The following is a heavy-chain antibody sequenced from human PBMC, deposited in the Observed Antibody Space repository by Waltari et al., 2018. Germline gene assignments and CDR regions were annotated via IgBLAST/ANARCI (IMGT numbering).Heavy chain of an antibody. V-gene: IGHV3-23*01. J-gene: IGHJ4*02. CDR2: ISGSGGTT. D-gene: IGHD4-4*01. CDR3: AKDRTGPYSITALDS. CDR1: GFTFSSYV. Sequence: EVERLESGGGWMQPGGSLGLSGAASGFTFSSYVMSWVRQAPGKGLEWVSAISGSGGTTYYADSVKGRFTISRDNSKNTVYLQMNSLRAEDTAVYYCAKDRTGPYSITALDSWGQGTLVTVSS.